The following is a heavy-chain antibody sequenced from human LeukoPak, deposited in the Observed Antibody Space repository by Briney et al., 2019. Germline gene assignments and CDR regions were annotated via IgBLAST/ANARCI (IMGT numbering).Heavy chain of an antibody. CDR3: ARLSHSELGPFDY. J-gene: IGHJ4*02. V-gene: IGHV4-59*08. CDR2: IYYSGST. D-gene: IGHD7-27*01. Sequence: SETLSLTCTVSGGSISSYYWSWIRQPPGKGLEWIGYIYYSGSTNYNPSLKSRVTISVDTSKNQFSLKLSSVTAADTAVYYCARLSHSELGPFDYWGQGTPVTVSS. CDR1: GGSISSYY.